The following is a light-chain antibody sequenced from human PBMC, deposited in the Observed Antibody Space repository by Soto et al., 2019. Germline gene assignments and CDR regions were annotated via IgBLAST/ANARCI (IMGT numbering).Light chain of an antibody. Sequence: EIVLTQSPGTLSLSPGERATLSCRASQSVSSSFLAWYQQKPGQAPRLLIYGASIRPTGIPDRFSGSGSGTDFTLTISRLEPEDFAVYYCQQYGSSPPWTFGQGTKVEIK. CDR3: QQYGSSPPWT. CDR2: GAS. V-gene: IGKV3-20*01. J-gene: IGKJ1*01. CDR1: QSVSSSF.